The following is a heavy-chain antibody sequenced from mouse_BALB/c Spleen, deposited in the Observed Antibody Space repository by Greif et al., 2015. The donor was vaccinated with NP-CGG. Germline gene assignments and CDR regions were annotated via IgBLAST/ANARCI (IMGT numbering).Heavy chain of an antibody. V-gene: IGHV5-4*02. J-gene: IGHJ2*01. CDR2: ISDGGSYT. Sequence: EVKVVESGGGLVKPGGSLKLSCAASGFTFSDYYMYWVRQTPEKRLEWVATISDGGSYTYYPDSVKGRFTISRDNAKNNLYLQMSSLKSEDTAMYYCARDYFDYWGQGTTLTVSS. CDR3: ARDYFDY. CDR1: GFTFSDYY.